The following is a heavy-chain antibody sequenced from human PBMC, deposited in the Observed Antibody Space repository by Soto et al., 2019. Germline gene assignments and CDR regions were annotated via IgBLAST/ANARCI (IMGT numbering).Heavy chain of an antibody. CDR2: IYYSGST. J-gene: IGHJ6*02. Sequence: QVQLQESGPGLVKPSETLSLTCTVSGGSISSYYWSWIRQPPGKGLEWIGYIYYSGSTSYNPSRKSRVTISVDTSKNRCSLKLSSVTAADTAVYYCARTSPYYYDSSGLYYYGMDVWGQGTTVTVSS. D-gene: IGHD3-22*01. CDR3: ARTSPYYYDSSGLYYYGMDV. V-gene: IGHV4-59*08. CDR1: GGSISSYY.